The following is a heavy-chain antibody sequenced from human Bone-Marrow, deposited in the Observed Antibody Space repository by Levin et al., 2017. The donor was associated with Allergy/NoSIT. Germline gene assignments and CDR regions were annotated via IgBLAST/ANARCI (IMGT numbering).Heavy chain of an antibody. J-gene: IGHJ4*02. D-gene: IGHD5-18*01. CDR3: VRLGYETEDY. Sequence: GASVKVSCKASGGTLDKFAISWVRQAPGQGLEWLGRIIPRLDKTYYPERFQGRLTITADTSAAAAHMELRSLTPDDTAMYYCVRLGYETEDYWGQGTLVTVSS. CDR1: GGTLDKFA. CDR2: IIPRLDKT. V-gene: IGHV1-69*04.